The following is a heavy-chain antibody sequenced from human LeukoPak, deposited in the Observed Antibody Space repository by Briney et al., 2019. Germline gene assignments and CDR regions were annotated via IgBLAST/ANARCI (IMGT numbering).Heavy chain of an antibody. CDR3: RVVVVPPEYYFDY. CDR1: GGSISSYY. Sequence: SETLSLTCTVSGGSISSYYWSWIRQPPGKGLEWIGYIYTSGSTNYNPSLKSRVTTSVDTSKNQFSLKLSSVTAADTAVYYCRVVVVPPEYYFDYWGQGTLVTVSS. D-gene: IGHD2-2*01. V-gene: IGHV4-4*09. CDR2: IYTSGST. J-gene: IGHJ4*02.